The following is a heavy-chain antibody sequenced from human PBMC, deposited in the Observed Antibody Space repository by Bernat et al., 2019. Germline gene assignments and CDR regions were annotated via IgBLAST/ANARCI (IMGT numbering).Heavy chain of an antibody. CDR2: ISYDGSNK. CDR3: ARDRLPDCSGSGSYIHEDAIDI. J-gene: IGHJ3*02. CDR1: GFTFSSYA. Sequence: QVQLVESGGGVVQPGRSLRLSCAASGFTFSSYAMHWVRQAPGKGLEWVAVISYDGSNKYYADSVKGRFTISRDNSKNTLYLQMNSLRAEDTAVYYCARDRLPDCSGSGSYIHEDAIDIWRQGTMVTVSS. V-gene: IGHV3-30-3*01. D-gene: IGHD2-15*01.